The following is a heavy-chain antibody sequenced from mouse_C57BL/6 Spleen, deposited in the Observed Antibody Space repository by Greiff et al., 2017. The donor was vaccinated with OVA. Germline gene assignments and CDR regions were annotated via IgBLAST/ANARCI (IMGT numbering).Heavy chain of an antibody. CDR2: INPNNGGT. D-gene: IGHD2-2*01. CDR1: GYTFTDYY. Sequence: EVQLQQSGPELVKPGASVKISCKASGYTFTDYYMNWVKQSHGKSLEWIGDINPNNGGTSYNQKFKGKATLTVDTSSSTAYMELRSLTSEDAAVYYCARGRGYDEYYFDYWGQGTTLTVSS. J-gene: IGHJ2*01. CDR3: ARGRGYDEYYFDY. V-gene: IGHV1-26*01.